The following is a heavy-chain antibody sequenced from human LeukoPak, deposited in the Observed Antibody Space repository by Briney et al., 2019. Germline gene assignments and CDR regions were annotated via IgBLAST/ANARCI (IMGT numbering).Heavy chain of an antibody. CDR2: ISCSSSNI. Sequence: PGGSLRLSCAASGFTFSSYSMNWVRQAPGKGLEWVSSISCSSSNIYYADSVKGRFTISRDNAKNSLYLQMNSLRAEDTAVYYCARDWAVAGKGYYFDYWGQGTLVTVSS. J-gene: IGHJ4*02. CDR1: GFTFSSYS. V-gene: IGHV3-21*01. CDR3: ARDWAVAGKGYYFDY. D-gene: IGHD6-19*01.